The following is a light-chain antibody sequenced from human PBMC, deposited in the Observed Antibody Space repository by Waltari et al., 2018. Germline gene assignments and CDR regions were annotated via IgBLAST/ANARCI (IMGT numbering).Light chain of an antibody. Sequence: QSALTQPASVSGSPGQSITISCSGTDSDVGAYYFVSLYQQHPGKAPHPIIYEVSNRPSGISNRFSASKSGNTASLTISGLQAEDEADYYCSSYTTSSAPGVFGTGTRVTVL. CDR1: DSDVGAYYF. CDR3: SSYTTSSAPGV. J-gene: IGLJ1*01. V-gene: IGLV2-14*01. CDR2: EVS.